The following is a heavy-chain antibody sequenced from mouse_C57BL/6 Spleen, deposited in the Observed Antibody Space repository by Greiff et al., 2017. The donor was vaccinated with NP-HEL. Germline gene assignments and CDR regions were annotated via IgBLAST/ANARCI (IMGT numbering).Heavy chain of an antibody. V-gene: IGHV1-62-2*01. Sequence: QVQLQQSGAELVKPGASVKLSCKASGYTFTDYTIHWVKQRPGQGLEWIGWFNPGSGSTNYNEKFKDKATLTVDKSSSTAYMEHSRLTSEDSAVYYGARQEDAKARLYYDYWGKGTTRTVAS. CDR1: GYTFTDYT. J-gene: IGHJ2*01. CDR3: ARQEDAKARLYYDY. CDR2: FNPGSGST.